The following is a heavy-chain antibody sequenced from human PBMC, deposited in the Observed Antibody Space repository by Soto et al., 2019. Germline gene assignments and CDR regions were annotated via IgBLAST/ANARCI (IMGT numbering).Heavy chain of an antibody. J-gene: IGHJ3*02. Sequence: PSETLSLTCAVYGGSFSGYYWSWIRQPPGKGLEWIGEINHSGSTNYNPSLKSRVTISVDTSKNQFSLKLSSVTAADTAVYYCARGRYYNAFDIWGQGTMVTVSS. D-gene: IGHD3-9*01. CDR3: ARGRYYNAFDI. CDR2: INHSGST. V-gene: IGHV4-34*01. CDR1: GGSFSGYY.